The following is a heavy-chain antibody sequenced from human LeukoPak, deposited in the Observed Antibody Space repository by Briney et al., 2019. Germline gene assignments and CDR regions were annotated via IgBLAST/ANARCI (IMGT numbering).Heavy chain of an antibody. CDR2: IYTDGRT. CDR3: ARRRAASWSFDS. J-gene: IGHJ4*02. CDR1: GFTVSSNY. V-gene: IGHV3-66*04. Sequence: GGSLRLSCAASGFTVSSNYIGWVRQAPGKGLEWVSVIYTDGRTYSADSMKGRFTLSRDNSKNTLYLQMSSLRAEDTAVCYCARRRAASWSFDSWGQGTLVTVSS. D-gene: IGHD6-13*01.